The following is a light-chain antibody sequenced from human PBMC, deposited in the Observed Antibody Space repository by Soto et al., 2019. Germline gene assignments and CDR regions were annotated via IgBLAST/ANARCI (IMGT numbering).Light chain of an antibody. CDR1: QSLSSSY. Sequence: ENVLTQSPGTLSLSPGERATLSCRASQSLSSSYLAWYQQKPGQAPRLLIYGASSRATGIPDRFSGSGSGTDFTLTISRLEPEDFAVYYCQQYDSSPWTFGQGTKVEIK. V-gene: IGKV3-20*01. CDR2: GAS. CDR3: QQYDSSPWT. J-gene: IGKJ1*01.